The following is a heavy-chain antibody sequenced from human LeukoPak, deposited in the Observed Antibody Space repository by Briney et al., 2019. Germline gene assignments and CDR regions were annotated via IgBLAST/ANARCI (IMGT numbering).Heavy chain of an antibody. CDR2: IHSRGSP. D-gene: IGHD2-2*01. CDR1: GGSINNYY. Sequence: PSETLSLTCTVSGGSINNYYWSWIRQPPGKGLEWIGYIHSRGSPSYNPSLESRVTITVDTSKNQFSLKLSSVTAADTAVYYCARLSTLAVRAPVPAAIPYYYYYYMDVWGKGTTVTVSS. V-gene: IGHV4-59*08. J-gene: IGHJ6*03. CDR3: ARLSTLAVRAPVPAAIPYYYYYYMDV.